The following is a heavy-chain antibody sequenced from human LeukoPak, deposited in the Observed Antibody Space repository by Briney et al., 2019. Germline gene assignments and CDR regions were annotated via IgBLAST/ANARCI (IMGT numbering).Heavy chain of an antibody. Sequence: SETLSLTCTVSGGSISSYYWNWIRQPPGKGLEWIGSIYHTGSTYYNPSLKSRITISIDTSKNQFSLKINSVTAADTAVYYCARMVDSSGFSPCQHWGQGTLVTVSS. D-gene: IGHD3-22*01. CDR1: GGSISSYY. V-gene: IGHV4-59*08. CDR2: IYHTGST. J-gene: IGHJ1*01. CDR3: ARMVDSSGFSPCQH.